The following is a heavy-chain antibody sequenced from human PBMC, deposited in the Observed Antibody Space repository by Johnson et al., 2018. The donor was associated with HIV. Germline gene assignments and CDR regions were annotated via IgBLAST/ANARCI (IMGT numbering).Heavy chain of an antibody. CDR3: ARGGEKGAFDI. V-gene: IGHV3-13*01. CDR1: GFTFSSYD. D-gene: IGHD7-27*01. J-gene: IGHJ3*02. Sequence: VQLVESGGGLVQPGGSLRLSCAASGFTFSSYDMHWVRQATGKGLEWVSAIGTAGATYYPGSVKGRFTISRDNAKNSLYLQMNSLRAEDTAVYYCARGGEKGAFDIWGQGTMVTVSS. CDR2: IGTAGAT.